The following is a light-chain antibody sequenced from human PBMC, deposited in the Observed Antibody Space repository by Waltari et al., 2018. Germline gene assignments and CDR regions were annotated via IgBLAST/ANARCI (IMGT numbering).Light chain of an antibody. Sequence: QSVLTQPPSVSAAPGQKVTISCSGSSSNIGNNYVSWYQQLPGTAPKLLIYENNKRPSGIPDRFPGSNSGTSATLGITGLQTGDEADYYCGTWDSSLSAWLFGGGTKLTVL. CDR2: ENN. V-gene: IGLV1-51*02. CDR3: GTWDSSLSAWL. J-gene: IGLJ3*02. CDR1: SSNIGNNY.